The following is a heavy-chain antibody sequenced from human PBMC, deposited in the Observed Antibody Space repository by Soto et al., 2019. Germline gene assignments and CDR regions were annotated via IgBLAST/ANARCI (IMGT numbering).Heavy chain of an antibody. Sequence: SVKVSCKASGGTFSSYAISWVRQAPGQGLEWMGGIIPIFGTANYAQKFQGRVTITADESTSTAYMELSSLRSEDTAVYYCARTTYYYDSSGYQWFDPWGQGTLVTVSS. J-gene: IGHJ5*02. D-gene: IGHD3-22*01. CDR3: ARTTYYYDSSGYQWFDP. V-gene: IGHV1-69*13. CDR2: IIPIFGTA. CDR1: GGTFSSYA.